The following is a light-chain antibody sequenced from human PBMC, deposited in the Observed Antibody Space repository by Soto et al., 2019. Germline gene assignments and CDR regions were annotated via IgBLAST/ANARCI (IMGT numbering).Light chain of an antibody. CDR2: DVS. Sequence: QSALTQPASVSGSPGQSITISCTGTSSDVGGYNYVSWYQQHPGKAPKLMIYDVSNWPSGVSNRFSGSKSGNTASLTISGLQAEDEADYYCSSYTSSSTRVFGGGTKLTVL. CDR1: SSDVGGYNY. J-gene: IGLJ2*01. CDR3: SSYTSSSTRV. V-gene: IGLV2-14*01.